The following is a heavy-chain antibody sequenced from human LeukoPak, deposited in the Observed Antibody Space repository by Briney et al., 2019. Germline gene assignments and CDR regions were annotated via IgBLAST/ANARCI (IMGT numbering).Heavy chain of an antibody. J-gene: IGHJ4*02. D-gene: IGHD3-10*01. V-gene: IGHV3-30*02. CDR2: IWYGGINK. Sequence: GGSLRLSCAASGFTFSSYGMHWVRQAPGKGLEWVAVIWYGGINKYYADSVTGRFTISRDNSKNTLYLQINSLRAEDTAVYYCAKDGAYGSGSYYSGFIDYWGQGTLVTVSS. CDR3: AKDGAYGSGSYYSGFIDY. CDR1: GFTFSSYG.